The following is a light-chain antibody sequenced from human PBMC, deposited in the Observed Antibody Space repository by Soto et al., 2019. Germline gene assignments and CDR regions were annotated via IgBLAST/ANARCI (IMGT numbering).Light chain of an antibody. J-gene: IGLJ1*01. CDR2: EVS. V-gene: IGLV2-14*01. Sequence: QSAMTQPASVSGSPGQSITISCTGTSSDVAGYNHVSLYQQHPGKAPKLMIYEVSHRPSGVSNRFSGSKSGNTASLAISGLQAEDEADYYCSSYTSSSTRVFGTGTKV. CDR1: SSDVAGYNH. CDR3: SSYTSSSTRV.